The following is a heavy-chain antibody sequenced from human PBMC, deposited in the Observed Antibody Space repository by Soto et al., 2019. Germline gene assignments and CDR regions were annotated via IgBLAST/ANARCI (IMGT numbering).Heavy chain of an antibody. J-gene: IGHJ4*02. Sequence: QLLESGGGVVQPGRSLRLSCAASGFTFSSYARHWVRQAAGKVLKWVAVISYDGNNKYYADSVKGRFTISRDNSKDTLFLQMNSLRAEDMAVYYCASLLAVAGIGSPNYFDFWGQGTLVTVSS. D-gene: IGHD6-19*01. CDR1: GFTFSSYA. CDR2: ISYDGNNK. CDR3: ASLLAVAGIGSPNYFDF. V-gene: IGHV3-30-3*01.